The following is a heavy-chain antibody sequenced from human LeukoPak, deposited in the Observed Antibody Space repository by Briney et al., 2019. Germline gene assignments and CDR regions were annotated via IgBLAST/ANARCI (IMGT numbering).Heavy chain of an antibody. D-gene: IGHD4-23*01. CDR1: VGSISSYY. CDR2: IFYSGST. J-gene: IGHJ4*02. CDR3: ARAPPVLGGIPDY. V-gene: IGHV4-59*01. Sequence: SETLSLPCSVSVGSISSYYWSWIRQPPGKGLECIGYIFYSGSTKYNPSLESRVTISVDTSKNQFSLKLSSVTAADTAVYYCARAPPVLGGIPDYWGQGTLVTVSS.